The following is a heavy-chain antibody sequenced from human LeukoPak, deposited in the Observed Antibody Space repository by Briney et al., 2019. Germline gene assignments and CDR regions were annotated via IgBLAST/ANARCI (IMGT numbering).Heavy chain of an antibody. CDR2: ISSSSSYI. Sequence: GGSLRLSCAASGFTFSSYSMNWVRQAPGKGLEWVSSISSSSSYIYYADSVKGRFTISRDNAKNSLYLQMNSLRAEDTAVFYCARGGMVRRVMGAFDIWGQGTLVTVSS. V-gene: IGHV3-21*01. CDR3: ARGGMVRRVMGAFDI. CDR1: GFTFSSYS. D-gene: IGHD3-10*01. J-gene: IGHJ3*02.